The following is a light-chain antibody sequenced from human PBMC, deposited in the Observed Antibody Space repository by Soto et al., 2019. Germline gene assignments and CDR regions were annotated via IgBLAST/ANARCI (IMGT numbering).Light chain of an antibody. CDR3: QTWGTGIVL. CDR2: LNSDGSH. Sequence: QSVLTQSPSASASLGASVKLTCTLSSGHRSYAIAWHQQQPEKGPRYLMKLNSDGSHSKGDGIPDRFSGSSSGAERYLTISSLQSEDEADYYCQTWGTGIVLFGGGTQLTVL. CDR1: SGHRSYA. V-gene: IGLV4-69*01. J-gene: IGLJ2*01.